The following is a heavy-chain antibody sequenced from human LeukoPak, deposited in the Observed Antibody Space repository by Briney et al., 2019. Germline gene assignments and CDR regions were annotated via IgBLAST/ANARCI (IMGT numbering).Heavy chain of an antibody. J-gene: IGHJ4*02. CDR3: ARSAGAVTYFDY. D-gene: IGHD4-23*01. CDR1: GGSISSGGYS. Sequence: PSEILSLTCAVSGGSISSGGYSWSWIRQPPGKGLEWIGYIYHSGSTYYNPSLKSRVTISVDRSKNQFSLKLSSVTAADTAVYYCARSAGAVTYFDYWGQGTLVSVSS. CDR2: IYHSGST. V-gene: IGHV4-30-2*01.